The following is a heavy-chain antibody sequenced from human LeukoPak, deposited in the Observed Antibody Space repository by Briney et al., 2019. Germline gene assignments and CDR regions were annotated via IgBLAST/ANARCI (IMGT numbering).Heavy chain of an antibody. V-gene: IGHV4-31*03. J-gene: IGHJ4*02. CDR3: ARGRIAAAGTENVDY. D-gene: IGHD6-13*01. CDR2: IYYSGST. CDR1: GGSLSSGGYY. Sequence: SETLSLTCTVSGGSLSSGGYYWSWIRQHPGKGLEWIGYIYYSGSTYYNPSLKSRVTISVDTSKNQFSLKLSSVTAADTAVYYCARGRIAAAGTENVDYWGQGTLVTVSS.